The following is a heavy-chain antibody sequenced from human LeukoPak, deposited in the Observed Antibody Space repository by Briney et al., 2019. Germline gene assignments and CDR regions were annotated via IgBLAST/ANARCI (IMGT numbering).Heavy chain of an antibody. J-gene: IGHJ6*03. CDR2: INHSGST. Sequence: PSETLSLTRTVSGDSISSSNSYWSWIRQPPGKGLEWIGEINHSGSTNYNPSLKSRVTISVDTSKNQFSLKLSSVTAADTAVYYCASAREGYYYYYMDVWGKGTTVTVSS. CDR1: GDSISSSNSY. V-gene: IGHV4-39*07. CDR3: ASAREGYYYYYMDV.